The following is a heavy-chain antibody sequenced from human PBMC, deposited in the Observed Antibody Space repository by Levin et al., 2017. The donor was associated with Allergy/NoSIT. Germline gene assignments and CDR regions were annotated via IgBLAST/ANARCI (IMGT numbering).Heavy chain of an antibody. CDR1: GFTAYS. J-gene: IGHJ5*02. Sequence: ASVKVSCKASGFTAYSLHWLRQAPGQGLEWMGWIIPSSGATKYEQKFEGRITLTRDTSISTAYMELTRLSSDDTAVYYCARGDGYSTEWSAWFDPWGQGTLVIVSS. V-gene: IGHV1-2*02. CDR3: ARGDGYSTEWSAWFDP. CDR2: IIPSSGAT. D-gene: IGHD5-12*01.